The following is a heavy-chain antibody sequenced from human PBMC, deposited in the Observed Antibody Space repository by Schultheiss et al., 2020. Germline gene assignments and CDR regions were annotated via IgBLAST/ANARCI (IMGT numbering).Heavy chain of an antibody. V-gene: IGHV1-58*01. D-gene: IGHD1-26*01. Sequence: FVKVSCKASGFTFTSSAVQWVRQARGQRLEWIGWIVVGSGNTNYAQKFQERVTITRDMSTSTAYMELSSLRSEDTAVYYCAAPGGATSAFDIWGQGTMVTGSS. J-gene: IGHJ3*02. CDR3: AAPGGATSAFDI. CDR1: GFTFTSSA. CDR2: IVVGSGNT.